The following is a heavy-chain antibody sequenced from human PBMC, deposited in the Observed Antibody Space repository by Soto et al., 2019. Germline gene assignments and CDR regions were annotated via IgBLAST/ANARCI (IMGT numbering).Heavy chain of an antibody. CDR3: ARDGYDSSGYYYAYFDY. Sequence: SETLSLTCTFSGGSIISYYWSWIRQPAGKGLEWIGRIYTSGSTNYNPSLKSRVTMSVDTSKNQFSLKLSSVTAADTAVYYCARDGYDSSGYYYAYFDYWGQGTLVTVSS. CDR1: GGSIISYY. D-gene: IGHD3-22*01. V-gene: IGHV4-4*07. CDR2: IYTSGST. J-gene: IGHJ4*02.